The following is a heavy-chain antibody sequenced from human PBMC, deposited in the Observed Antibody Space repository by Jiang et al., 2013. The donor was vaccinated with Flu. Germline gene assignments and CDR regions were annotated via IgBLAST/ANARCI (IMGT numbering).Heavy chain of an antibody. D-gene: IGHD3-22*01. V-gene: IGHV6-1*01. CDR2: TYYRSKWYN. Sequence: TSQTLSLTCAISGDSVSSNSAAWNWIRQSPSRGLEWLGRTYYRSKWYNDYAVSVKSRITINPDTPKNQFSLQLNSVTPEDTAVYYCARVGDSSGYIDYWGQGTLVTVSS. J-gene: IGHJ4*02. CDR3: ARVGDSSGYIDY. CDR1: GDSVSSNSAA.